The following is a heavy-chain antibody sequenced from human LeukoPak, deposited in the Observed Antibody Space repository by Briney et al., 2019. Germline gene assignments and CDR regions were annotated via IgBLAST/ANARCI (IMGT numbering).Heavy chain of an antibody. CDR3: ARDQGNSLGVILDY. CDR1: GFTFSSHG. D-gene: IGHD1-7*01. V-gene: IGHV3-33*01. J-gene: IGHJ4*02. Sequence: GGSLRLSCAASGFTFSSHGMHWVRQAPGKGLEWVAVIWYDGSNKYYADSAKGRFTISRDNSKNTLYLQMNSLRAEDTAVYYCARDQGNSLGVILDYWGQGTLVTVSA. CDR2: IWYDGSNK.